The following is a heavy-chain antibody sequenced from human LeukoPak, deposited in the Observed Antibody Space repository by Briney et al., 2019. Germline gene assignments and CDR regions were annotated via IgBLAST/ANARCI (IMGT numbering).Heavy chain of an antibody. D-gene: IGHD2-15*01. CDR1: GFTFDDYA. CDR2: ITGNSDSV. CDR3: ASGSGGSAIDY. V-gene: IGHV3-9*01. Sequence: GGSLRLSCAASGFTFDDYAMHWVRQVPGKGLEWVAGITGNSDSVGYVDSVKGRFTISRDNAKNSLYLQMNSLRAEDTAVYYCASGSGGSAIDYWGQGTLVTVSS. J-gene: IGHJ4*02.